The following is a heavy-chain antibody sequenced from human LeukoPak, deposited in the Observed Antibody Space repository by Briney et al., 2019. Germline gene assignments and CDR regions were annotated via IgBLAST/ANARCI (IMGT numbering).Heavy chain of an antibody. Sequence: ASVTVSCTASGGTFSSYAISWVRQAPGQGLEWMGWISAYNGNTNYAQKLQGRVTMTTDTSTSTAHMELRSLRSDDTAVYYCARDKFRRITMVRGVIPSPFDYWGQGTLVTVSS. CDR1: GGTFSSYA. D-gene: IGHD3-10*01. J-gene: IGHJ4*02. V-gene: IGHV1-18*01. CDR3: ARDKFRRITMVRGVIPSPFDY. CDR2: ISAYNGNT.